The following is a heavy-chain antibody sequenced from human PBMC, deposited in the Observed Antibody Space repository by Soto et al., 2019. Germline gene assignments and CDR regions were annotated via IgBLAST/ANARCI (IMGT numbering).Heavy chain of an antibody. Sequence: EVQLLESGGGLVQPGGSLRLSCAAPGFTFSNYAMNWVRQAPGKGLEWVSVISGSGGSTYYADSVKGRFTISRDNSKNTLYLQMNSLRVEDTAVYYCAGRSSGWYFDYWGQGTLVTVSS. D-gene: IGHD6-19*01. CDR2: ISGSGGST. CDR3: AGRSSGWYFDY. J-gene: IGHJ4*02. CDR1: GFTFSNYA. V-gene: IGHV3-23*01.